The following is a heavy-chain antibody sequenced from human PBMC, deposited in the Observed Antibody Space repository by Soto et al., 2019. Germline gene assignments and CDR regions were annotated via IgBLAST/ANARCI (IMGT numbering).Heavy chain of an antibody. V-gene: IGHV1-69*13. Sequence: SVKVSCKASGGTFSSYAISWVRQAPGQGLEWMGGIIPIFGTANYAQKFQGRVTITADESTSTAYMELSSLRSEDTAVYYCARLLRPCIAVAGAYYYYSMDVWGEGTTVTV. J-gene: IGHJ6*02. CDR3: ARLLRPCIAVAGAYYYYSMDV. CDR2: IIPIFGTA. D-gene: IGHD6-19*01. CDR1: GGTFSSYA.